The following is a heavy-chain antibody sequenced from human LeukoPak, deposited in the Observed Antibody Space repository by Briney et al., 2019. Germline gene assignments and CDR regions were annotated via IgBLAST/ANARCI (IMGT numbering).Heavy chain of an antibody. V-gene: IGHV1-69*04. CDR2: IIPILGIA. CDR1: GGTFSSYA. CDR3: ARDWEMAAAGQFDY. D-gene: IGHD6-13*01. Sequence: SVKVSSKASGGTFSSYAISWVRQAPGQGLEWMGRIIPILGIANYAQKFQGRVTITADKSTSTAYMELSSLRSEDTAVYYCARDWEMAAAGQFDYWGQGTLVTVSS. J-gene: IGHJ4*02.